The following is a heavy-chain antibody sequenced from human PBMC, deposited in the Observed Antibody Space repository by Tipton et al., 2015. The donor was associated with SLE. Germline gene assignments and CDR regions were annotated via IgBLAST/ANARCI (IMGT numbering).Heavy chain of an antibody. V-gene: IGHV4-59*08. CDR2: VYYNGNT. Sequence: GLVKPSETLSVICAVSGASVSKYYWSWIRQPPGKGLEWIGRVYYNGNTSLNPSLKSRITISEDTSKNQFSLRLTSVTAADTAVYYCVRQVYCFDGSCYSRNWFDSWGQGILVSVSS. CDR3: VRQVYCFDGSCYSRNWFDS. J-gene: IGHJ5*01. CDR1: GASVSKYY. D-gene: IGHD2-15*01.